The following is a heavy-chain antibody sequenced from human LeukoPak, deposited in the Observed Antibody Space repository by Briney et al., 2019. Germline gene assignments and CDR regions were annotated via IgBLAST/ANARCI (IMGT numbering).Heavy chain of an antibody. D-gene: IGHD1-26*01. Sequence: GGSLRLSCAASGFTFSSYGMHWVRQAPGKGLEWVAFIRYDGSNKYYADSVKGRFTISRDNSKNTLYLQMNSLRSDDTAVYYCAFSSYYLQGNYYYMDVWGKGTTVTVSS. CDR3: AFSSYYLQGNYYYMDV. J-gene: IGHJ6*03. CDR2: IRYDGSNK. V-gene: IGHV3-30*02. CDR1: GFTFSSYG.